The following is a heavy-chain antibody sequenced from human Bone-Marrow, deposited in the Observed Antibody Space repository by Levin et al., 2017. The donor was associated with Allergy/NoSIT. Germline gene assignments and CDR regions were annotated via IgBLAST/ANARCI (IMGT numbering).Heavy chain of an antibody. CDR1: GYTFTSYD. J-gene: IGHJ6*02. V-gene: IGHV1-8*01. CDR2: MNPNSGNT. Sequence: ASVKVSCKASGYTFTSYDINWVRQATGQGLEWMGWMNPNSGNTGYAQKFQGRVTMTRNTSISTAYMELSSLRSEDTAVYYCARVKFVDTAMVTPYYYYDGMDVWGQGTTVTVSS. D-gene: IGHD5-18*01. CDR3: ARVKFVDTAMVTPYYYYDGMDV.